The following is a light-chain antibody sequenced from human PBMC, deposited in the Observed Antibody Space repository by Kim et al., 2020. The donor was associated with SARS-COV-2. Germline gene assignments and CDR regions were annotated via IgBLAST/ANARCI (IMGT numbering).Light chain of an antibody. CDR3: QSYDSSLRDYV. CDR1: NTNIGADYD. Sequence: RVTIACTGGNTNIGADYDVHWYRQLPDTAPTLLIYGNTNRPSGVSDRFSGSKSGTSASLAIAGLQAEDEADYYCQSYDSSLRDYVFGTGTKVTVL. V-gene: IGLV1-40*01. CDR2: GNT. J-gene: IGLJ1*01.